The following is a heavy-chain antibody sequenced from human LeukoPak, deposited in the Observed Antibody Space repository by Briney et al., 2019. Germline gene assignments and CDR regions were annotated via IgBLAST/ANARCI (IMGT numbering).Heavy chain of an antibody. J-gene: IGHJ4*02. V-gene: IGHV4-34*01. CDR2: IKHSGST. Sequence: PAETLSLTCAVYGGSFSGYYWSCIRQPPGKGLEWIGEIKHSGSTNYNPSLKRRVTISVDTSNNQFSLKLSSVTAADTAVYYCASSVLEDCSGGSCLDYWGQGTMVTVSS. CDR3: ASSVLEDCSGGSCLDY. D-gene: IGHD2-15*01. CDR1: GGSFSGYY.